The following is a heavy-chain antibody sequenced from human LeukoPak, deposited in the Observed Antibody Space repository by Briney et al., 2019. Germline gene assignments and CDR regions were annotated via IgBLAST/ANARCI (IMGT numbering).Heavy chain of an antibody. Sequence: GGSLRLSCAASGFTFSTYTMDWVRQAPGKGLEWVSSISSSSSYIYYADSVKGRFTISRDNAKNSMYLQMNSLRAEDTAVYYCARDQYGMDVWGQGTTVTVSS. V-gene: IGHV3-21*01. CDR2: ISSSSSYI. CDR1: GFTFSTYT. CDR3: ARDQYGMDV. J-gene: IGHJ6*02.